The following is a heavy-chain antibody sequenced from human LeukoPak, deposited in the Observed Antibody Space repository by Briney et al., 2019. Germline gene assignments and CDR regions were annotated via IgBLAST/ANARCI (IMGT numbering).Heavy chain of an antibody. V-gene: IGHV3-66*01. CDR2: MYSGGST. Sequence: GGSLRLSCAASGFTVSSYYMTWVRQAPGKGLEWVSVMYSGGSTYYADSVKGRVAISRDNSQNTVFLQMNSVRVEDTDVYYCARSYSNHLFGMDVWGQGTAVTVSS. CDR3: ARSYSNHLFGMDV. CDR1: GFTVSSYY. J-gene: IGHJ6*02. D-gene: IGHD4-11*01.